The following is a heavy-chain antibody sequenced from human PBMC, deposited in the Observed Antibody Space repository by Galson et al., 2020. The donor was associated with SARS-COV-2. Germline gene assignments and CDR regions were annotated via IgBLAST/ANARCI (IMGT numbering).Heavy chain of an antibody. V-gene: IGHV2-70*04. CDR2: IDWDDDK. CDR1: GFSLSTSGMR. J-gene: IGHJ4*02. CDR3: ARTGCDILACYAFAFDF. Sequence: SGPTLAKPTQTLTLTCTFSGFSLSTSGMRVSWIRQPPGKALEWLARIDWDDDKFYSTSLKTRLTISKDTSKNQVVLTMTNMDPVDTATYYCARTGCDILACYAFAFDFWVQGTLGTVSS. D-gene: IGHD3-9*01.